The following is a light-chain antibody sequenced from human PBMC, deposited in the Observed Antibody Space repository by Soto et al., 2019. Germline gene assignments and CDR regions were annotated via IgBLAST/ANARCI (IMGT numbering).Light chain of an antibody. Sequence: EVVLTQSPVTLSLSPGERATLSCRASQSFRGLLAWYQQKPGQAPRLLIYDAYNRATGIQPRFSGSGSGTDFTLTIRSLEPEDSAVYYCKQRHMWPITFGQGTRLEIK. J-gene: IGKJ5*01. V-gene: IGKV3-11*01. CDR3: KQRHMWPIT. CDR1: QSFRGL. CDR2: DAY.